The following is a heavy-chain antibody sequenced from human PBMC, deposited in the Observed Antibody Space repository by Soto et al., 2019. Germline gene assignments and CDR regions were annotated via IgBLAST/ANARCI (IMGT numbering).Heavy chain of an antibody. CDR3: ARGRPDYGDPDAFDI. Sequence: EVQLVESGGGLVQPGGSLRLSCAASGFTVSSNYMSWVRQAPGKGLEWVSVIYSGGSTYYADSVKGRFTISRDNSKNTLYLQMNSLRAEDTAVYYCARGRPDYGDPDAFDIWGQGTMVTVSS. CDR1: GFTVSSNY. D-gene: IGHD4-17*01. V-gene: IGHV3-66*01. CDR2: IYSGGST. J-gene: IGHJ3*02.